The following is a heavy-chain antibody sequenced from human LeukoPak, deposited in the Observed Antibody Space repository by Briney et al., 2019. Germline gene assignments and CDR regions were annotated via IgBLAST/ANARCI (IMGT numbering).Heavy chain of an antibody. Sequence: ASVKVSCKASGYTFTGYYMHWVRQAPGQGLEWMGWINPNSGGTNYAQKFQGRVTMTRDTSISTAYMELSRLRSDDTPVYYCAGGFGGSSEGYFDYWGQGTLVTVSS. D-gene: IGHD2-15*01. CDR1: GYTFTGYY. CDR3: AGGFGGSSEGYFDY. V-gene: IGHV1-2*02. J-gene: IGHJ4*02. CDR2: INPNSGGT.